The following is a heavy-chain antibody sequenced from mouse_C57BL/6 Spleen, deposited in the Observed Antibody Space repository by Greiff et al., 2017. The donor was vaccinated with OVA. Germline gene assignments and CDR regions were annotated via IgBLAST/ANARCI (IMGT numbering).Heavy chain of an antibody. D-gene: IGHD2-4*01. J-gene: IGHJ2*01. Sequence: QVQLQQSGPGLVAPSQSLSITCTVSGFSLTSYAISWVRQPPGKGLEWLGVIWTGGGTNYNSALKSRLSISKDNSKSQVFLKMNSLQTDDTARYYCARNSGRLRREDYFDYWGQGTTLTVSS. CDR1: GFSLTSYA. CDR3: ARNSGRLRREDYFDY. V-gene: IGHV2-9-1*01. CDR2: IWTGGGT.